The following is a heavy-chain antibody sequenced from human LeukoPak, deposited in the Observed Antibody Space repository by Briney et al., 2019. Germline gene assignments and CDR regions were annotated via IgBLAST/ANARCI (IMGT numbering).Heavy chain of an antibody. J-gene: IGHJ4*02. CDR2: IYYSGST. CDR3: ARINEYSRREFDY. Sequence: PSETLSLTCTVSGGSISSNTYYWGWIRQPPGKGLEWIGSIYYSGSTYYNPSLKSRVTISVDTSRNQFSLKLSSVTAADTAVYYCARINEYSRREFDYWGQGTLVTVSS. D-gene: IGHD6-6*01. CDR1: GGSISSNTYY. V-gene: IGHV4-39*07.